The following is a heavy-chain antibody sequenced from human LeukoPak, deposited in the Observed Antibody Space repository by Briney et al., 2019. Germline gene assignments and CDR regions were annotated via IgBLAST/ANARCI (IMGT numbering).Heavy chain of an antibody. CDR1: GGSVSSGSYY. D-gene: IGHD5-12*01. Sequence: PSETLSPTCTVSGGSVSSGSYYWSWIRQPPGKGLEWIGYIYYSGSTNYNPSLKSRVTISVDTSKNQFSLKLSSVTAADTAVYYCAREEVATTNYYYYGMDVWGKGTTVTVSS. CDR3: AREEVATTNYYYYGMDV. J-gene: IGHJ6*04. V-gene: IGHV4-61*01. CDR2: IYYSGST.